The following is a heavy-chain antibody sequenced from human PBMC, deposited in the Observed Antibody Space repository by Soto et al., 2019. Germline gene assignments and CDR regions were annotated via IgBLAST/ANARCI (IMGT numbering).Heavy chain of an antibody. J-gene: IGHJ4*02. D-gene: IGHD1-1*01. CDR2: IYYSGST. CDR3: SRDRTNFYFDY. Sequence: SETLSLTCTVSGGSISSYYWSWIRQPPGKGLEWIGYIYYSGSTNYNPSLKSRVPISVDTSKNQFSLKLSYVTAAETGVYFFSRDRTNFYFDYWGQGTLVPVSS. CDR1: GGSISSYY. V-gene: IGHV4-59*01.